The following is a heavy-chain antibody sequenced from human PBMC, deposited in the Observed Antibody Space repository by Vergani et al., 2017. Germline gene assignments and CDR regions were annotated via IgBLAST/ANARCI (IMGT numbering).Heavy chain of an antibody. J-gene: IGHJ4*02. CDR1: GGSISSYY. Sequence: QVQLQESGPGLVKPSETLSLTCTVSGGSISSYYWSWIRQPPGKGLEWIGYIYYSGSTNYNPSLKSRVTISVDTSKNQFSLKLSSVTAADTAVYYCARRDCSGGSCYFNYWGQGTLSPSPQ. CDR2: IYYSGST. V-gene: IGHV4-59*08. CDR3: ARRDCSGGSCYFNY. D-gene: IGHD2-15*01.